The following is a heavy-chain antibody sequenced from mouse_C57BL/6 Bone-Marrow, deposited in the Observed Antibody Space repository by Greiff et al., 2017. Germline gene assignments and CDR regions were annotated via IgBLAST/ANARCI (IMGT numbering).Heavy chain of an antibody. J-gene: IGHJ1*03. V-gene: IGHV1-82*01. Sequence: QVQLQQSGPELVKPGASVKLSCKASGYAFSSSWMNWVQQRPGKGLEWIGRIYPGDGDTNYNGKFKGKATLTADKASSTAYMQLSSLTSEDSAVYFCANPFYDGYSWYFDVWGTGTTVTVSS. CDR2: IYPGDGDT. CDR3: ANPFYDGYSWYFDV. CDR1: GYAFSSSW. D-gene: IGHD2-3*01.